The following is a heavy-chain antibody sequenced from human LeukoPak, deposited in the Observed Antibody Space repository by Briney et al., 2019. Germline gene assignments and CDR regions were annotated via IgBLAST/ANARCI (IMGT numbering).Heavy chain of an antibody. Sequence: GGSLRLSCAASGFHFNTYAMSWVRQAPGKGLDWVSSITGSGNTTYCADSVKGRFTISRDNSKNTLYLQMISLRAEDTALYYCAKGQAMASNWGQGTLVTVSP. J-gene: IGHJ4*02. CDR2: ITGSGNTT. CDR3: AKGQAMASN. D-gene: IGHD2-8*01. V-gene: IGHV3-23*01. CDR1: GFHFNTYA.